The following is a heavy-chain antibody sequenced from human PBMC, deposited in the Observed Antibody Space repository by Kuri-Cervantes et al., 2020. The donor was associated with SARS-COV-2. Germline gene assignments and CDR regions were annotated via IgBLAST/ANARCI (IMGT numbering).Heavy chain of an antibody. CDR1: GFTFSSYD. CDR3: ARGYYDSSGYYGQLGFDY. CDR2: IGTAGDT. D-gene: IGHD3-22*01. Sequence: GGSLRLSCAASGFTFSSYDMHWVRQATGKGLEWVSAIGTAGDTYYPGSVKGRFTISRENAKNSLYLQMNSLRAGDTAVYYCARGYYDSSGYYGQLGFDYWGQGTLVTVSS. J-gene: IGHJ4*02. V-gene: IGHV3-13*04.